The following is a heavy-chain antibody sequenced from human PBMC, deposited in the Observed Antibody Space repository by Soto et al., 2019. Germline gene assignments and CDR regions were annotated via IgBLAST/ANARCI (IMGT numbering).Heavy chain of an antibody. CDR3: ARDKKGEYGPPDYYYYGMDV. CDR1: GFTFSSYG. D-gene: IGHD3-10*01. CDR2: IWYDGSNK. Sequence: QVQLVESGGGVVQPGRSLRLSCAASGFTFSSYGMHWVRQAPGKGLEWGAVIWYDGSNKYYADSVKGRFTISRDNSKNTLYLQMNSLRAEDTAVYYCARDKKGEYGPPDYYYYGMDVWGQGTTVTVSS. J-gene: IGHJ6*02. V-gene: IGHV3-33*01.